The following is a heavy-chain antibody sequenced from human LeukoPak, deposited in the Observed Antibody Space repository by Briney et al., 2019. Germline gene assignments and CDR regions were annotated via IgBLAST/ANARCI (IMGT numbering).Heavy chain of an antibody. CDR1: GFTLNIYA. J-gene: IGHJ4*02. Sequence: GGSLRLSCAASGFTLNIYAMTWVRQAPGKGLEWVSAISTSGGRTYYADSVKGRFTIARDNSKNTLYLQMNSLRAEDTAVYYCAKDGGYYYGDDGYYFFDCWGRGTLVTVSS. CDR2: ISTSGGRT. CDR3: AKDGGYYYGDDGYYFFDC. V-gene: IGHV3-23*01. D-gene: IGHD3-10*01.